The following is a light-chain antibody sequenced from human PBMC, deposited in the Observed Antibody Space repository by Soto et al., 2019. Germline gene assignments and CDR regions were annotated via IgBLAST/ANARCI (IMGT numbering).Light chain of an antibody. V-gene: IGKV3-15*01. CDR1: QSVSSN. CDR2: DAS. Sequence: EIVLTQAPSTLSVSPLESATLSCRASQSVSSNLAWYQQKPGQRPSLLIYDASPRATGIPARFSGSGSGTEFTLTISSLQSEDFAVYYCQQYNNWWKCGKGTKVDIK. J-gene: IGKJ1*01. CDR3: QQYNNWWK.